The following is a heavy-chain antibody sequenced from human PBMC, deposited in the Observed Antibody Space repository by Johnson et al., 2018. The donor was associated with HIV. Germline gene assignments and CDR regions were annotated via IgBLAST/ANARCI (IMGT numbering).Heavy chain of an antibody. CDR1: GFTVSSNY. Sequence: VQLVESGGGLVQPGGSLRLSCAASGFTVSSNYMSWVRQAPGKGLEWVSVIYSGGSTYYAASVKGRFTISRDNSKNTLYLQMNSLRAEDTAVYYCARGKVLDAFDSWGQGTMVTVSS. CDR2: IYSGGST. CDR3: ARGKVLDAFDS. V-gene: IGHV3-66*01. J-gene: IGHJ3*02.